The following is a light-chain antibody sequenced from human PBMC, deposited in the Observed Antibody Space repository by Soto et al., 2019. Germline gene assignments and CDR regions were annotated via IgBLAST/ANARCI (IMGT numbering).Light chain of an antibody. CDR2: KAS. V-gene: IGKV1-5*03. CDR1: QSISSW. Sequence: DIQMTQSPSTLSASVGDRVTITCRASQSISSWLAWFQQKPGKAPKLLIYKASSLESGVPSRFSGSGSGTELTLTISGLQPDDFATYYCHQYNNYWMFGQGTKVEIK. CDR3: HQYNNYWM. J-gene: IGKJ1*01.